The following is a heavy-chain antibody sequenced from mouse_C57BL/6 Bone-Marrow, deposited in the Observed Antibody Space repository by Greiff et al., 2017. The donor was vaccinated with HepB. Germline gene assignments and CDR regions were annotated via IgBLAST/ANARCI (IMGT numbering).Heavy chain of an antibody. V-gene: IGHV1-7*01. CDR1: GYTFTSYW. D-gene: IGHD2-1*01. J-gene: IGHJ3*01. CDR3: ARRVGSTPGFAY. Sequence: QVHVKQSGAELAKPGASVKLSCKASGYTFTSYWMHWVKQRPGQGLEWIGYINPSSGYTKYNQKFKDKATLTADKSSSTAYMQLSSLTSEDSAVYYCARRVGSTPGFAYWGQGTLVTVSA. CDR2: INPSSGYT.